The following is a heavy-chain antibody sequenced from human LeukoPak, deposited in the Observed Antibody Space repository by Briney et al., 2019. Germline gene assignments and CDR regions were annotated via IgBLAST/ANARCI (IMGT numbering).Heavy chain of an antibody. J-gene: IGHJ6*03. CDR2: IYYSGST. Sequence: PSETLSLTCTVSGGSISGYFWTWTRQPPGKGLEWIGYIYYSGSTNYSPSLKSRVTISVDTSKNQFSLKLSSVTAADTAVYYCARRYDSSGYYYYYMDVWGKGTTVTVSS. V-gene: IGHV4-59*08. D-gene: IGHD3-22*01. CDR1: GGSISGYF. CDR3: ARRYDSSGYYYYYMDV.